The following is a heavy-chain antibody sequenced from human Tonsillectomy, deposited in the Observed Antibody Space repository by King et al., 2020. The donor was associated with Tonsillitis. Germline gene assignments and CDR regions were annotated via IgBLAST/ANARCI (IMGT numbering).Heavy chain of an antibody. CDR1: GFTFTNYD. J-gene: IGHJ6*02. V-gene: IGHV3-23*04. CDR3: AKEVEVLRYSDRGYGLDV. Sequence: EVQLVESGGGLVQPGGSLRLSCAASGFTFTNYDMSWVRQAPGKGLEWVSAISGRGTNTHYADSVKGRFTISRDNSKNTLYLQMNRLRAEDTAVYYCAKEVEVLRYSDRGYGLDVWGQGTTVTVSS. D-gene: IGHD3-9*01. CDR2: ISGRGTNT.